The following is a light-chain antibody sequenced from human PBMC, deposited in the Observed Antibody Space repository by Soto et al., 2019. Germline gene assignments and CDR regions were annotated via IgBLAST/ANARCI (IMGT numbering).Light chain of an antibody. J-gene: IGKJ1*01. CDR1: QSVSSN. CDR2: GAS. CDR3: QQYNSWPRA. Sequence: EIVMTQSPASPSVSPGERATLSCRASQSVSSNLAWYQQKPGQAPRLLIYGASTRATGIPARFSGSGSGTEFTLTISSLQSEDFAVYYCQQYNSWPRAFGQGT. V-gene: IGKV3-15*01.